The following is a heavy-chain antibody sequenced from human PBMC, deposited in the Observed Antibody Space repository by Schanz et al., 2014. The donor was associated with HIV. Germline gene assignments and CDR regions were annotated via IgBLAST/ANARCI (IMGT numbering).Heavy chain of an antibody. D-gene: IGHD3-22*01. J-gene: IGHJ4*02. CDR2: MNPNTGNT. Sequence: QLQLVQSGAEVKKPGASVKVSCKASGYTFTIYDINWVRQTTGQGLEWMGWMNPNTGNTGYAQKFQGRVTMTRDTSMSTAYMEVSRLRSDDTAVYYCASAGFDDSSGYPDYWGQGTLVTVSS. CDR3: ASAGFDDSSGYPDY. CDR1: GYTFTIYD. V-gene: IGHV1-8*01.